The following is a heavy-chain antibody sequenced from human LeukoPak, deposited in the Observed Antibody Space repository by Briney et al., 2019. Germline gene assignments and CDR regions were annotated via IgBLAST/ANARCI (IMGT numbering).Heavy chain of an antibody. D-gene: IGHD3-10*01. CDR2: LACLDASCTE. CDR3: VRDSEGSFDY. CDR1: GFTFGTFD. Sequence: GGSLRLSCAASGFTFGTFDMSWVRQAPGKGLEWVSTLACLDASCTEYYSDSVKGRFSISRDKSESTLSLQVNSLRVEDTAMYYCVRDSEGSFDYWGQGTLVTVSS. J-gene: IGHJ4*02. V-gene: IGHV3-23*01.